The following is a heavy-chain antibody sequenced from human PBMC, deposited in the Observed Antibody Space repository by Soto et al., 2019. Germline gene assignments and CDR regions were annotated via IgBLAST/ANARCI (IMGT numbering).Heavy chain of an antibody. D-gene: IGHD3-22*01. Sequence: SETLSLTCTVSGGSISSYYWSWIRQPPGKGLEWIGYIYYSGSTNYNPSLKSRVTISVDTSKNQFSLKLSSVTAADTAVYYCARDGGYYDSSGYYHPGPGVFDYWGQGTLVTVSS. J-gene: IGHJ4*02. CDR3: ARDGGYYDSSGYYHPGPGVFDY. CDR1: GGSISSYY. V-gene: IGHV4-59*01. CDR2: IYYSGST.